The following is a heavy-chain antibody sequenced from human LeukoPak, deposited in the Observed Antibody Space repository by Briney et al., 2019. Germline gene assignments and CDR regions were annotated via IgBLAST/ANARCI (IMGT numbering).Heavy chain of an antibody. Sequence: PGGSLRLSCAASGFTFSDYYMSWIRQAPGKGLEWVSYISSSGSTIYYADSVKGRFTISRDNAKNSLYLQMNSLRAEDTAVYYCARRALSYSSGWRYGMDVRGQGTTVTVSS. CDR3: ARRALSYSSGWRYGMDV. V-gene: IGHV3-11*01. J-gene: IGHJ6*02. D-gene: IGHD6-19*01. CDR1: GFTFSDYY. CDR2: ISSSGSTI.